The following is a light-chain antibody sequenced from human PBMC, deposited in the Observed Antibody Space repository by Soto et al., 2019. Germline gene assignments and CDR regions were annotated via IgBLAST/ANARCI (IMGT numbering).Light chain of an antibody. CDR2: AAS. CDR1: QGIRND. V-gene: IGKV1-6*01. Sequence: AIQMTQSPSSLSASVGDRVTITCRASQGIRNDLGWYQQKPGKAPKLLIYAASSLQSGVPSRFSGSGSGTEFSLANSSLQPEDLATYYCLQDYNYPLAFGGGTKGEIK. J-gene: IGKJ4*01. CDR3: LQDYNYPLA.